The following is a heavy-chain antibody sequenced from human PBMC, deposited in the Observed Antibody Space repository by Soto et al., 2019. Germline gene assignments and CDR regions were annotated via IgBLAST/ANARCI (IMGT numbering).Heavy chain of an antibody. J-gene: IGHJ4*02. CDR2: ISTLFSTT. Sequence: QVQLVQSGAEVKEPGSSVKVSCKATGDLFNNYAVNWVRQAPGQGLEWMGRISTLFSTTNYAQKFQGRVTIGADKLTTSVYLEVTNLESEDTDMYYCASSSRVAAAGYFRFWGKRTLVTV. D-gene: IGHD6-13*01. V-gene: IGHV1-69*06. CDR1: GDLFNNYA. CDR3: ASSSRVAAAGYFRF.